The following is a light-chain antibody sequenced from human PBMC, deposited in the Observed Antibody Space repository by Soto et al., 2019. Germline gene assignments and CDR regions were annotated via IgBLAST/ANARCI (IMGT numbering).Light chain of an antibody. CDR2: EAS. CDR1: NSDVGSHNF. J-gene: IGLJ3*02. CDR3: CSLTNGATWV. V-gene: IGLV2-23*01. Sequence: QSVLTQPASVSGSPGQSITISCTGTNSDVGSHNFVSWYQQYPGKAPTLLIYEASKRPSGLSNRFSGSKSGNTASLTISGLQAEDEADYYCCSLTNGATWVFGGGTKLTVL.